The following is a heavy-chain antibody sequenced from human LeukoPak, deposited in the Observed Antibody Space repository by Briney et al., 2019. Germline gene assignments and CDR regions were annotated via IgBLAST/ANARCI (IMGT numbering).Heavy chain of an antibody. CDR3: ALGRHYDFWSGSAYNWFDP. D-gene: IGHD3-3*01. J-gene: IGHJ5*02. Sequence: RASVKVSCKASGGTFSSYAISWVRQAPGQGLEWMGGIIPIFGTANYAQKFQGRVTITADESTSTAYMELSSLRSEDTAAYYCALGRHYDFWSGSAYNWFDPWGQGTLVTVSS. V-gene: IGHV1-69*01. CDR2: IIPIFGTA. CDR1: GGTFSSYA.